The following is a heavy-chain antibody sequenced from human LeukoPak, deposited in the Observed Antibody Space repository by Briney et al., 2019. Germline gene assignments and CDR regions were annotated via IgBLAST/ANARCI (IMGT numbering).Heavy chain of an antibody. CDR3: AKGLAKQLWLSPPY. CDR2: INSDGSST. D-gene: IGHD5-18*01. Sequence: PGGSLRLSCAASGFTFSSYWMHWVRQAPGKGLVWVSRINSDGSSTSYADSVKGRFTISRDNAKNTLYLQMNSLRAEDTAVYYCAKGLAKQLWLSPPYWGQGTLVTVSS. CDR1: GFTFSSYW. V-gene: IGHV3-74*01. J-gene: IGHJ4*02.